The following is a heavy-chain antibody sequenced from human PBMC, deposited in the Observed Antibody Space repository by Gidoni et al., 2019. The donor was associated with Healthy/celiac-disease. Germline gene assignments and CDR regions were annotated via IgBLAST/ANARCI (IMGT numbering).Heavy chain of an antibody. D-gene: IGHD2-8*01. V-gene: IGHV5-51*03. CDR3: AHLGVYAIGGFDP. J-gene: IGHJ5*02. CDR2: IYPGDSNT. CDR1: GYSFTSYW. Sequence: EVQLVQSGAEVKKPGESLTISCKGSGYSFTSYWIGWVRQMLGKGLEWLGIIYPGDSNTRYGPSFQGQVTISADKSISTAYLQWSSLKASDTAMYYCAHLGVYAIGGFDPWGQGTLVTVSS.